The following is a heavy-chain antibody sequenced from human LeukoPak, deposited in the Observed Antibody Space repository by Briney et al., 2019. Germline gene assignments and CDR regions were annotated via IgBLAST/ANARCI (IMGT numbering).Heavy chain of an antibody. D-gene: IGHD3-22*01. V-gene: IGHV4-59*12. Sequence: PSETLSLTCTVSGGSISSYYWSWIRQPPGKGLEWIGYIYDSGTTNYNPSLKSRVTISVDTSKNQFSLKLSSVTAADTAVYYCARRITMIRISAKTYNWFDPWGQGTLVTVSS. CDR3: ARRITMIRISAKTYNWFDP. J-gene: IGHJ5*02. CDR1: GGSISSYY. CDR2: IYDSGTT.